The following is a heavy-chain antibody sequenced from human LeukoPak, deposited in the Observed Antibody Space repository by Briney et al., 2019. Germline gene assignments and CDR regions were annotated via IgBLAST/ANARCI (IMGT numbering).Heavy chain of an antibody. V-gene: IGHV3-23*01. Sequence: GGSLRLSCAASGFTFSNYAMSWVRQAPGKGLEWVSAISGSGSNTYYADSVTGRFTISRDSSKNTLCLQMNSLRAEDTAVYYCAKATVAGVKYYFDYWGQGTLVTVSS. CDR2: ISGSGSNT. CDR1: GFTFSNYA. D-gene: IGHD6-19*01. CDR3: AKATVAGVKYYFDY. J-gene: IGHJ4*02.